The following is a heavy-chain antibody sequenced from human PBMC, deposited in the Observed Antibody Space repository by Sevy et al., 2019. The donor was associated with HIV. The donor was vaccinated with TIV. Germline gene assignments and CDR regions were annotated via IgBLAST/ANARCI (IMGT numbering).Heavy chain of an antibody. CDR2: IFYSGST. D-gene: IGHD6-13*01. Sequence: SETLSLTCTVSGGSINSGYYYWGWIRQPPGKGLEWIGSIFYSGSTYYNPSLKSRVTISTDTCKNQFSLNLSSVTAADTAVYYCARQGTSWPLYFDYWGQGTLVTVSS. CDR3: ARQGTSWPLYFDY. V-gene: IGHV4-39*01. CDR1: GGSINSGYYY. J-gene: IGHJ4*02.